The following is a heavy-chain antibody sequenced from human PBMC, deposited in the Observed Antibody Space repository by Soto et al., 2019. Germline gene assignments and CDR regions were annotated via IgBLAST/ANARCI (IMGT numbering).Heavy chain of an antibody. CDR3: ARDGDAAAAALFDY. D-gene: IGHD6-13*01. CDR1: GGSISSYY. CDR2: IYYSGST. Sequence: QVQLRESGPGLVKASETLSLTCTVSGGSISSYYWSWIRQPPGKGLEWIGYIYYSGSTNYNPSLKSRVTISVDTSKNQFSLKLSSVTATDTAVYYCARDGDAAAAALFDYWGQGTLVTVSS. J-gene: IGHJ4*02. V-gene: IGHV4-59*01.